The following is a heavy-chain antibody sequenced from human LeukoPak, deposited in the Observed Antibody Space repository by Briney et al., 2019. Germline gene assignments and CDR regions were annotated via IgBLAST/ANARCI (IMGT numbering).Heavy chain of an antibody. V-gene: IGHV4-39*01. CDR1: GGSISSSSYY. Sequence: ASETLSLTCTVSGGSISSSSYYWGWIRQPPGKGLEWIGSIYYSGSAYYNPSLKSRVTISVDTSKNQFSLKLSSVTAADTAVYYCARRRIAVAGRVYWGQGTLVTVSS. CDR2: IYYSGSA. CDR3: ARRRIAVAGRVY. D-gene: IGHD6-19*01. J-gene: IGHJ4*02.